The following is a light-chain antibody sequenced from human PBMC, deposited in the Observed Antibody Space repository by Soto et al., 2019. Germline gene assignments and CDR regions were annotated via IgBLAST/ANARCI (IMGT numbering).Light chain of an antibody. CDR3: QQRSNWPVT. CDR2: DAS. CDR1: QSVSSY. V-gene: IGKV3-11*01. J-gene: IGKJ1*01. Sequence: EIVLTQSPGTLSLSPGERATLSCRASQSVSSYLAWYQQKPGQAPRLLIYDASTRATGISARFSGSGSGIDFTLTISSLEPEDFAMYYCQQRSNWPVTFGQGTKVEVK.